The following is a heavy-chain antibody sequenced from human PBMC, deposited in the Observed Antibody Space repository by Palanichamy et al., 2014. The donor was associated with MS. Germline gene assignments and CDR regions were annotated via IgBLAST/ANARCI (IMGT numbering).Heavy chain of an antibody. CDR3: ARDDTTSLDY. D-gene: IGHD4-17*01. CDR2: ISASFSASAST. V-gene: IGHV4-4*07. J-gene: IGHJ4*02. Sequence: QVRLQESGPGLVNPSETLSLTCSVSGASISNKYWSWIRQPAGKGLEWIGRISASFSASASTNYNPSLKSRVTMSIDTSKNQFSLKLDSVTAADTAVFYCARDDTTSLDYWGQGTLVTVSS. CDR1: GASISNKY.